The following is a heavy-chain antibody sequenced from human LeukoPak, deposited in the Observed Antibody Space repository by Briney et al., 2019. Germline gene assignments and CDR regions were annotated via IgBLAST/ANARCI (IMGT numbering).Heavy chain of an antibody. CDR1: GFTFTSSA. V-gene: IGHV1-58*02. CDR2: IVVGSGNT. D-gene: IGHD3-10*01. CDR3: AADPYGSGTPFDP. J-gene: IGHJ5*02. Sequence: SVKVSCKASGFTFTSSAMQWVRQARGQRLEWIGWIVVGSGNTNYAQKFQEKVTITRDMSTSTAYMELSSLRSEDTAVYYCAADPYGSGTPFDPWGQGTLVTVSS.